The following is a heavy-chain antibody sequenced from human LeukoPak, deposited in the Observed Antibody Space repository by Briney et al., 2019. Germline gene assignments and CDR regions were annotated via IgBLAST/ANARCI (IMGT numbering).Heavy chain of an antibody. V-gene: IGHV4-4*02. CDR1: GDSISSDKW. CDR3: ARHLPRLGWFDP. Sequence: PSGTLSLTCAVSGDSISSDKWWSWVRQPPGKGLEYIGEFHQSVSINYNPSLKSRVTISVDTSKNQLSLKLTSVTAADTAVYYCARHLPRLGWFDPWGQGTLATVSS. CDR2: FHQSVSI. J-gene: IGHJ5*02. D-gene: IGHD3-16*01.